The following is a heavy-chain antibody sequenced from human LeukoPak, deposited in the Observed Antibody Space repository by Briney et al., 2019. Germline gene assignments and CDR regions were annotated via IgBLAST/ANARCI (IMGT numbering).Heavy chain of an antibody. Sequence: KPSETLSHTCAVYGGSISGYYWSWIRQPPGKGLEWMGEINHSGSTNYNPSLKSRVTISVDTSKNQFSLELSAVTAADTAVYYCARRWVLGGYYLGTVFDCWGQGTLVTVCS. CDR3: ARRWVLGGYYLGTVFDC. D-gene: IGHD3-22*01. CDR1: GGSISGYY. V-gene: IGHV4-34*01. J-gene: IGHJ4*02. CDR2: INHSGST.